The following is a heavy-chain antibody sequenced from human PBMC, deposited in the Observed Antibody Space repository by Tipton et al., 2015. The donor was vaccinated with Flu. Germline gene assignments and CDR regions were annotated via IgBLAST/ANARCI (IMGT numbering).Heavy chain of an antibody. CDR3: ARAVYYSMGFPGPPDGEVPYYMDV. V-gene: IGHV1-18*04. Sequence: QLVQSGAEVKKPGASVKVSCKASGYTFTSYGISWVRQAPGQGLEWMGWISAYNGNTNYAQKLQGRVTMTTDTSTSTAYMELSSLRSEDTAVYYCARAVYYSMGFPGPPDGEVPYYMDVWGKGTTVTVSS. J-gene: IGHJ6*03. CDR2: ISAYNGNT. D-gene: IGHD3-10*01. CDR1: GYTFTSYG.